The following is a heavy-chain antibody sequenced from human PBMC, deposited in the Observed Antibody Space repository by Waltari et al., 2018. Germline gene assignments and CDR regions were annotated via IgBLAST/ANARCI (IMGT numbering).Heavy chain of an antibody. CDR2: ISSSSSSL. V-gene: IGHV3-48*01. D-gene: IGHD2-15*01. J-gene: IGHJ5*02. Sequence: EVQLVESGGGLVQPGGTLRLSCAASGLPCSSYDMNWVRQAPGKGLGWVSYISSSSSSLYYADSGKGRFTISRYNAKNSLYLQMNSLRAEDTAVYYCASQDRNWFDPWGQGTLVTVSS. CDR1: GLPCSSYD. CDR3: ASQDRNWFDP.